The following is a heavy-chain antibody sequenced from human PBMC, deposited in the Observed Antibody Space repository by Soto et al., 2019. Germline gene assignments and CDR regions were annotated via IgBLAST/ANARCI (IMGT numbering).Heavy chain of an antibody. CDR2: INQFGAT. J-gene: IGHJ5*02. V-gene: IGHV4-34*01. CDR3: ALARSFNSRRFDP. D-gene: IGHD3-3*01. Sequence: SETLSLTCAVSGGSFSGFYWTWIRQPPGKGLEWIGDINQFGATNYNPSLKSRVTISVESSKNQFFLELTSVTPADTAVYFCALARSFNSRRFDPWGQGTLVTVSS. CDR1: GGSFSGFY.